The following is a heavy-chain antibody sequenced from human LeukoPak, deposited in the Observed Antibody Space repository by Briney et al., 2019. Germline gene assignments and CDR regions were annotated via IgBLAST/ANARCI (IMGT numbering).Heavy chain of an antibody. V-gene: IGHV4-39*01. CDR2: IYYSGST. J-gene: IGHJ4*02. CDR3: ASPLIAVAGSFDY. CDR1: GGSISSSSNY. D-gene: IGHD6-19*01. Sequence: SETLSLTCTVSGGSISSSSNYWGWIRQPPGKGLEWTGSIYYSGSTYYNPSLKSRVTISVDTSKNQFSLKLSSVTAADTAVYYCASPLIAVAGSFDYWGQGTLVTVSS.